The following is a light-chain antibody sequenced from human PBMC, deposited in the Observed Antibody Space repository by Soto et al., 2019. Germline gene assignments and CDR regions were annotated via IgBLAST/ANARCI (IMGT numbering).Light chain of an antibody. CDR3: QQYHDWPPIT. Sequence: EVVMTQSPGTLSLSAGERATVSYRASQSISSDLAWYQQRPGQAPRLLIYGASTRATDIPARFSGGGSGTEFTLTTSSLQSEDSAIYYCQQYHDWPPITFGPGTKVHIK. CDR2: GAS. V-gene: IGKV3-15*01. J-gene: IGKJ3*01. CDR1: QSISSD.